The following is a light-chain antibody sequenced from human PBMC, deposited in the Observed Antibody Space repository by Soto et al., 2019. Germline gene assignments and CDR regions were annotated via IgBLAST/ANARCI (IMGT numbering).Light chain of an antibody. V-gene: IGKV1-12*01. CDR2: GSS. J-gene: IGKJ1*01. Sequence: DIQMTQSPSSVSASVGDSVTITCRASQGVSDWVAWYQQKPGEAPKLLIYGSSSLLSGVPSRFSGTRSGTDFTLTISSLQPEDFATYCCQQANSYPWTFGQGTKVEIE. CDR1: QGVSDW. CDR3: QQANSYPWT.